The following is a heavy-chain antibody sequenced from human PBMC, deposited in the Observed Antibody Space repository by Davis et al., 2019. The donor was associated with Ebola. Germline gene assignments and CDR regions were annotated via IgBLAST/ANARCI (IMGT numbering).Heavy chain of an antibody. V-gene: IGHV4-59*01. J-gene: IGHJ6*02. D-gene: IGHD6-19*01. Sequence: SETLSLTCTVSACSISSSYWSWIRQPPGKGLEWIGYIYYSESSNYNPSLKSRVTISVDTSKNHFSLKLSSVTAADTAVYYCARDSRWLVPGTYYYYGMDVWGQGTTVTVSS. CDR2: IYYSESS. CDR1: ACSISSSY. CDR3: ARDSRWLVPGTYYYYGMDV.